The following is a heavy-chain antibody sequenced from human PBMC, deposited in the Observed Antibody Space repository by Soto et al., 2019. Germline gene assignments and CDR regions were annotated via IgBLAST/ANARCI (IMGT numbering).Heavy chain of an antibody. Sequence: PSETLSLTCTVSGGSILNGGHYWTLILQHPGKGLEWIGRIFFSGNTHYNPSLQSRVTISLDTSNNHFSLKMTSLTAADTAIYFCTRAERFPRSWFDPWRQGTQVTVSS. D-gene: IGHD3-10*01. J-gene: IGHJ5*02. CDR1: GGSILNGGHY. CDR3: TRAERFPRSWFDP. V-gene: IGHV4-39*02. CDR2: IFFSGNT.